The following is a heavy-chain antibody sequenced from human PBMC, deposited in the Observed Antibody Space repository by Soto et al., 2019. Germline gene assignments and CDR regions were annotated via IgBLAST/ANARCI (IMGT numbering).Heavy chain of an antibody. CDR3: ATVFHPAAFDY. D-gene: IGHD6-13*01. Sequence: QVQLQESGPGLVKPSGTLSLTCAVSGGSISSSNWWSWVRQPPGKGLEWIGEIYHSGSTNYNSSLKRRVTISVDKSKNQFSLKLSSVTAADTAVYYCATVFHPAAFDYWGQGTLVTVSS. CDR2: IYHSGST. J-gene: IGHJ4*02. CDR1: GGSISSSNW. V-gene: IGHV4-4*02.